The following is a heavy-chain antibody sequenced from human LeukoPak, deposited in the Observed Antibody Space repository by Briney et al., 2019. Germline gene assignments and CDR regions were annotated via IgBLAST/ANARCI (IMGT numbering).Heavy chain of an antibody. V-gene: IGHV4-30-4*01. CDR2: IYYSERT. CDR1: DGSISSPDYY. Sequence: PSENLSLTCSVSDGSISSPDYYWSWIRQPPGKGLEWIGYIYYSERTYYNPSLKSRIIISLDTSRNQFSLKLNSVTAADTAVYYCARDHRSNWFDPWGQGALVTVSS. J-gene: IGHJ5*02. CDR3: ARDHRSNWFDP.